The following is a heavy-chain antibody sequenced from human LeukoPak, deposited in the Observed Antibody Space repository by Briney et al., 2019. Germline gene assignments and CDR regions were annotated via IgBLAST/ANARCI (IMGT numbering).Heavy chain of an antibody. CDR2: IDYSGST. J-gene: IGHJ5*02. CDR1: GGSISSNSYY. V-gene: IGHV4-39*01. CDR3: ARRYPLNNWFDP. D-gene: IGHD1-1*01. Sequence: PSETLSLTCTVSGGSISSNSYYWGWIRQPPGKGLEWIGIIDYSGSTYYNPSLKSRVTVSVDTSMNQFSLKLNSVTAADTAVYYCARRYPLNNWFDPWGQGTLVTVSS.